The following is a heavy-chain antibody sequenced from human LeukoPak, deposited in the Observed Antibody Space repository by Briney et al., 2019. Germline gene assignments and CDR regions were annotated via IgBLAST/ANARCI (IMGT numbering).Heavy chain of an antibody. J-gene: IGHJ4*02. CDR2: INPSGGST. D-gene: IGHD2-8*01. V-gene: IGHV1-46*01. CDR3: AREAMVARKQPRGFDY. CDR1: GYTFTSYY. Sequence: ASVTVSCRASGYTFTSYYMHWVRQAPGQGLEWMGIINPSGGSTSYAQKFQGRVTMTRDTSTSTVYMELSSLRSEDTAVYYCAREAMVARKQPRGFDYWGQGTLVTVSS.